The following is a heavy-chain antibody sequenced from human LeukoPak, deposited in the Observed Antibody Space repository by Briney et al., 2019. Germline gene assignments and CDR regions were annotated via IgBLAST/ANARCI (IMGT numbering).Heavy chain of an antibody. D-gene: IGHD1-26*01. CDR1: GFTFSSYA. CDR2: ISDRGDKT. V-gene: IGHV3-23*01. J-gene: IGHJ4*02. Sequence: GGSLRLSCTASGFTFSSYAMTWVRHAPGKGLEWVSAISDRGDKTHYADSVKGRFTISRDNSKNTLYLHMISLRAEDTAIYYCAKDWSCDYWGQGTLVTVSS. CDR3: AKDWSCDY.